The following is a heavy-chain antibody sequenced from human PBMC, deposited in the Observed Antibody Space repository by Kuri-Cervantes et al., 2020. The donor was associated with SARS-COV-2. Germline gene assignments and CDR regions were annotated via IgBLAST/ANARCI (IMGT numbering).Heavy chain of an antibody. D-gene: IGHD2/OR15-2a*01. CDR1: GGSISSYY. V-gene: IGHV4-59*01. CDR3: ARGFYFFSGYYYYGMDV. Sequence: ESLKISCTVSGGSISSYYWSWIRQPPGKGLEWIGYIYYSGSTNYNPSLKSRVTISVDTSKNRFSLKLSSVTAADTAVYYCARGFYFFSGYYYYGMDVWGQGTTVTVSS. CDR2: IYYSGST. J-gene: IGHJ6*02.